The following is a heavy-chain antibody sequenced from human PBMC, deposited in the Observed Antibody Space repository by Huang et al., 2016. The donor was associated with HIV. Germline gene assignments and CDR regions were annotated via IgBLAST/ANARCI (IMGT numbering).Heavy chain of an antibody. CDR1: GGTFSSYA. V-gene: IGHV1-69*18. CDR2: SIPIFGTT. J-gene: IGHJ4*02. D-gene: IGHD4-17*01. Sequence: QVQVVQSGAEVKKPGSSVKVSCKASGGTFSSYAISWVRQTPGQGLEWMGRSIPIFGTTNYAQKFQGRVTITADEYTSTSYMEVSSLRSEDTAVYYCARDLNGDFDYWGQGTLVTVSS. CDR3: ARDLNGDFDY.